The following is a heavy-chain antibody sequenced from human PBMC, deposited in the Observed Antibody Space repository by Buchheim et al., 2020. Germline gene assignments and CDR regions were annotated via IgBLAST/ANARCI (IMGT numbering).Heavy chain of an antibody. CDR3: ARVRGYCSGGSCYSGNWFDP. CDR1: GGSISSYY. J-gene: IGHJ5*02. V-gene: IGHV4-59*12. Sequence: QVQLQESGPGLVKPSETLSLTCTVSGGSISSYYWSWIRQPPGKGLEWIGYIYYSGSTNYNPSLKSRVTISVDKSKNQFSLKLSSVTAADTAVYYCARVRGYCSGGSCYSGNWFDPWGQGTL. D-gene: IGHD2-15*01. CDR2: IYYSGST.